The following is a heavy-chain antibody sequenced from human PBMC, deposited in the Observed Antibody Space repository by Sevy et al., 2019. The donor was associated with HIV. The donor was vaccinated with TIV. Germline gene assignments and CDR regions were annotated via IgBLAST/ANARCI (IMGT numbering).Heavy chain of an antibody. CDR2: ISSGGTTM. CDR1: RFTFSDYY. J-gene: IGHJ4*02. Sequence: GGSLRLSCAASRFTFSDYYMSWIRQAPGKGLEWVSYISSGGTTMYYADSLKGRFTISRDNAKNSLYLQMNSLRAEDAAVYYCARVRYNYGSYYFDYWGQGTLVTVSS. V-gene: IGHV3-11*01. D-gene: IGHD1-1*01. CDR3: ARVRYNYGSYYFDY.